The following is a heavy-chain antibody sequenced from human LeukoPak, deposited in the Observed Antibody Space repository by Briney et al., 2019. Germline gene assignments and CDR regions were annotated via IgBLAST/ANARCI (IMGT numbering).Heavy chain of an antibody. CDR1: GGSISSSSYY. Sequence: PSETLSLTCTVSGGSISSSSYYWGWIRRPPGKGLEWIGSIYYSGSTYYNPSLKSRVTISVDTSKNQFSLKLSSVTAADTAVYYCARLDYYDSSGYALLDYWGQGTLVTVSS. J-gene: IGHJ4*02. V-gene: IGHV4-39*07. CDR2: IYYSGST. CDR3: ARLDYYDSSGYALLDY. D-gene: IGHD3-22*01.